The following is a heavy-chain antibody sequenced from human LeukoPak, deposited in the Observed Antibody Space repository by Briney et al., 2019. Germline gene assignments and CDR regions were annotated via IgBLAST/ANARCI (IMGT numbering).Heavy chain of an antibody. Sequence: TFTXXDINXVGQAGGRGGEGMGWRNPKRGKTGYAQKCEGRVTMTRNTSISTAYMELSSLRSEDTAVYYCARGSMRLRGTFDYWGQGTLVTVSS. V-gene: IGHV1-8*01. CDR1: TFTXXD. CDR3: ARGSMRLRGTFDY. D-gene: IGHD5-12*01. CDR2: RNPKRGKT. J-gene: IGHJ4*02.